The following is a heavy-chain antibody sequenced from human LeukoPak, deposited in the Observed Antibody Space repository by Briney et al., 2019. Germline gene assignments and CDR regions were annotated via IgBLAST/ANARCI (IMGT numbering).Heavy chain of an antibody. CDR3: ARDKYQLPYEIDY. D-gene: IGHD2-2*01. CDR1: GYTFTNYG. J-gene: IGHJ4*02. V-gene: IGHV7-4-1*02. CDR2: INTNTGNP. Sequence: ASVKVSCKASGYTFTNYGMNWVRQAPGQGLEWMGWINTNTGNPTYAQGFTGRLVLSLDTSVSTAYLQISSLRAEDTALYYCARDKYQLPYEIDYWGQGTLVTVSS.